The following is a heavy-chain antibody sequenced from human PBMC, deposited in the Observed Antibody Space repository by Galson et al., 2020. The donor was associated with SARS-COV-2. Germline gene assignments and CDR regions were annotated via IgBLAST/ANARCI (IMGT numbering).Heavy chain of an antibody. J-gene: IGHJ2*01. D-gene: IGHD6-19*01. V-gene: IGHV1-69*13. CDR2: IIPIFGTA. Sequence: SVKVSCKASGGTFSSYAISWVRQAPGQGLEWMGGIIPIFGTANYAQKFQGRVTITADESTSTAYMELSSLRSEDTAVYYCARGGYSSGWRYWYFDRWGRGTLVAVSS. CDR3: ARGGYSSGWRYWYFDR. CDR1: GGTFSSYA.